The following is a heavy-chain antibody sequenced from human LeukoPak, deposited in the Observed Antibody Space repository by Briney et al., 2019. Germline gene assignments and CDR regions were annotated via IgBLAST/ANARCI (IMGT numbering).Heavy chain of an antibody. CDR2: IYSGGST. J-gene: IGHJ5*02. D-gene: IGHD3-10*01. CDR3: ARTRGSHHSPCDP. Sequence: GGSLRLSCAASGFTVSHYYMTWVRQAPGKGLECVSVIYSGGSTYSGDSVKGRFTISRDNSRNMVYFQMSSLRAEDTAVYYCARTRGSHHSPCDPWGQGTLVTVSS. CDR1: GFTVSHYY. V-gene: IGHV3-53*01.